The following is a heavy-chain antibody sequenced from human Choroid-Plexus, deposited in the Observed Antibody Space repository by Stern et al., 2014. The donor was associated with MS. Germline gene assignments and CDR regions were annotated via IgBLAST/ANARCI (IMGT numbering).Heavy chain of an antibody. J-gene: IGHJ2*01. CDR1: GFTFGSCA. CDR3: AKDRQYLTYF. CDR2: VSYDGSNK. V-gene: IGHV3-30*18. Sequence: VQLVESGGGVVQPGRPLRLSCVASGFTFGSCAMHWVRQAPGKVLEWVAGVSYDGSNKYYADSVKGRFTISRDNSQNTLYMQMSSLRPEDTAVYYCAKDRQYLTYF. D-gene: IGHD2/OR15-2a*01.